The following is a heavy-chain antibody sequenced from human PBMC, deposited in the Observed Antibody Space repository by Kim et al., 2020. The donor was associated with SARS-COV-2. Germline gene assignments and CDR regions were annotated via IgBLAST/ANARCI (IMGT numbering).Heavy chain of an antibody. CDR3: TTAIIVVVPAAENWFDP. Sequence: GESLRLSCAASGFSFSDAWMSWVRQAPGKGLEWVARIKSKVDGGTTDYAAAVKGRFTVSRDDSKSAFYLQMNSLKNEDTAMYYCTTAIIVVVPAAENWFDPWGQGTQVTVSS. D-gene: IGHD2-2*01. CDR2: IKSKVDGGTT. CDR1: GFSFSDAW. J-gene: IGHJ5*02. V-gene: IGHV3-15*01.